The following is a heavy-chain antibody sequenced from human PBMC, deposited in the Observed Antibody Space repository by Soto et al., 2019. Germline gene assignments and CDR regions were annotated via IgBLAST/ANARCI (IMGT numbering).Heavy chain of an antibody. Sequence: SETLSLTCTVSGGSISSGDYYWSWIRQPPGKGLEWIGYIYYSGSTYYNPSLRSRVTISLEKSKNQFSLKLSSVTAADTAVYYCARGRRDDRPFGFYFFDSWGQGTLVTVSS. CDR3: ARGRRDDRPFGFYFFDS. CDR2: IYYSGST. J-gene: IGHJ4*02. CDR1: GGSISSGDYY. D-gene: IGHD3-16*01. V-gene: IGHV4-30-4*01.